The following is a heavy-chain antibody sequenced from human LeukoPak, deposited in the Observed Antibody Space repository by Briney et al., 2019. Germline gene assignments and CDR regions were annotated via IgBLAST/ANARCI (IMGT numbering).Heavy chain of an antibody. J-gene: IGHJ4*02. CDR1: GFTFSSYW. Sequence: PGGSLRLSCAASGFTFSSYWMSWVRQAPGKGLEWVANIKRDGSEKYYVDSVKGRFTISRDNAKNSLYLQMNVLRAEDTAAYYCARDGGYSSNWYQDYWGQETLVTVSS. CDR2: IKRDGSEK. D-gene: IGHD6-13*01. CDR3: ARDGGYSSNWYQDY. V-gene: IGHV3-7*03.